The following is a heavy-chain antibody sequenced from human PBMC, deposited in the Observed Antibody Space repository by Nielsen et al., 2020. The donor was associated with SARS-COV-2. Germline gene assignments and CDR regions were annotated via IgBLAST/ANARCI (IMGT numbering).Heavy chain of an antibody. J-gene: IGHJ3*02. V-gene: IGHV3-9*01. CDR3: AKLSGSPRDDAFDI. D-gene: IGHD3-10*01. CDR2: ISWNSGSI. Sequence: SLKISCAASGFTFDDYAMHWVRQAPGKGLEWVSGISWNSGSIGYADSVKGRFTISRDNAKNSLYLQMNSLRAEDTALYYCAKLSGSPRDDAFDIWGQGTMVTVSS. CDR1: GFTFDDYA.